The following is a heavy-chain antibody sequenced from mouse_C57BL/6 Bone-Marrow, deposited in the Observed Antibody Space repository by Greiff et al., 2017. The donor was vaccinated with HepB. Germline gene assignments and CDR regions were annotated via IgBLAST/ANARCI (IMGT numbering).Heavy chain of an antibody. CDR3: ERHIYYEGRTALFAY. V-gene: IGHV5-12*01. J-gene: IGHJ3*01. CDR2: ISNGGGST. CDR1: GFTFSDYY. Sequence: EVMLVESGGGLVQPGGSLKLSCAASGFTFSDYYMYWVRQTPEKRLEWVAYISNGGGSTYYPDTVKGRFTISRDNAKNTLYLQRSRLKSEDTAMYYCERHIYYEGRTALFAYWGQGTLVTVSA. D-gene: IGHD2-4*01.